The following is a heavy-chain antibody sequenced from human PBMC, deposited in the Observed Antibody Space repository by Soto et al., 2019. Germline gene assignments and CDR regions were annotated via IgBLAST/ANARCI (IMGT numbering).Heavy chain of an antibody. CDR1: GFTFSSYS. CDR2: ISSSSSTI. V-gene: IGHV3-48*01. J-gene: IGHJ4*02. D-gene: IGHD2-2*01. CDR3: ARDRDCSSTSCHGFDY. Sequence: GGSLRLSCAASGFTFSSYSMNWVRQAPGKGLEWVSYISSSSSTIYYADSVKGRFTISRDNAKNSLYLQMNSLRAEDTAVYYCARDRDCSSTSCHGFDYWGQGTLVTVSS.